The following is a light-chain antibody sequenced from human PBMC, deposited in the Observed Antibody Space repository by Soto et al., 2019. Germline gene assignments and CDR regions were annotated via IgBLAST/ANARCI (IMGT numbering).Light chain of an antibody. J-gene: IGKJ1*01. V-gene: IGKV1-8*01. Sequence: AIRMTQSPSSLSASTGDRDTITCRASQGISSYLAWYQQKPGKAPKLLIYAASTLQSGDPSRFSGSGSGTDVTLTISCLQSEDFATYYCQQFYSYPRTFGQGTKVEIK. CDR3: QQFYSYPRT. CDR2: AAS. CDR1: QGISSY.